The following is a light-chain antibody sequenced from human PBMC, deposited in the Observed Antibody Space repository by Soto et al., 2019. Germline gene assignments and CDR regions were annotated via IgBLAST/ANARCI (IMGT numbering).Light chain of an antibody. J-gene: IGKJ4*01. CDR2: DAS. Sequence: DIQMTQSPSSLSASVGDRVTITCQASQDVSNYLNWYQQKPGKAPKLLIYDASNLETGVPSRFSGSGSGTDFTFTIISLQPEVIATYYCQQYDNLPLTFGGGTKVEIK. V-gene: IGKV1-33*01. CDR1: QDVSNY. CDR3: QQYDNLPLT.